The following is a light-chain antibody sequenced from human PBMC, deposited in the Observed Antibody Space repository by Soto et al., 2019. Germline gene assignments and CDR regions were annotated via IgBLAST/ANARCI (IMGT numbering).Light chain of an antibody. CDR2: DVN. CDR1: SSDVGGYDF. V-gene: IGLV2-11*01. CDR3: CSCAGSYKDHYV. J-gene: IGLJ1*01. Sequence: QSALTQPRSVSGSPGQSVTISCTGTSSDVGGYDFVSWHQQHPGKAPKVMIFDVNKQPSGVPDRFSGSKSGNTASLTISGLQAEDEADYYCCSCAGSYKDHYVFGTGTKLTVL.